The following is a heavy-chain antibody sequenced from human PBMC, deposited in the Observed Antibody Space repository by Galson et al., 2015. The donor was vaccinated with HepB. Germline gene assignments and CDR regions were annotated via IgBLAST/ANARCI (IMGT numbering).Heavy chain of an antibody. V-gene: IGHV4-39*01. CDR1: GGSISNGYY. CDR2: VYYTGSA. D-gene: IGHD3-22*01. Sequence: SETLSLTCTVSGGSISNGYYWGWIRQPPGKGLEWIGSVYYTGSAHYNPSLKSRVTISVDTSKNQFSLRLSSVTAADTAVYYCARHASSLIIVVPDYWGQGTLVTVSS. J-gene: IGHJ4*02. CDR3: ARHASSLIIVVPDY.